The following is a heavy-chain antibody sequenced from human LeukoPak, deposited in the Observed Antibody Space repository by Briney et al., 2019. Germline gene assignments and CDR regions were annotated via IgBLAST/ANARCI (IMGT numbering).Heavy chain of an antibody. Sequence: GGSLRLSCAASGFTFSSYSVNWVRQAPGKGLEWVSSISSSSSYIYYADSVKGRFTISRDNAKNSLYLQMNSLRAEDTAVYYCARDQIELFNGMDVWGQGTTVTVSS. CDR2: ISSSSSYI. D-gene: IGHD1-7*01. J-gene: IGHJ6*02. V-gene: IGHV3-21*01. CDR1: GFTFSSYS. CDR3: ARDQIELFNGMDV.